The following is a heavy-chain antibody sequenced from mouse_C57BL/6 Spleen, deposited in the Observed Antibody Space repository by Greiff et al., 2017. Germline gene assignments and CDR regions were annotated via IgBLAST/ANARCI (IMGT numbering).Heavy chain of an antibody. V-gene: IGHV5-4*01. CDR1: GFTFSSYA. D-gene: IGHD6-1*01. Sequence: EVKLVESGGGLVKPGGSLKLSCAASGFTFSSYAMSWVRQTPEKRLEWVATISDGGSYTYYPDNVKGRFTISRDNTKNNRYLQMVHLKSEDTAMYYCARDEPLLNLDYWGQGTTLTVSS. CDR2: ISDGGSYT. J-gene: IGHJ2*01. CDR3: ARDEPLLNLDY.